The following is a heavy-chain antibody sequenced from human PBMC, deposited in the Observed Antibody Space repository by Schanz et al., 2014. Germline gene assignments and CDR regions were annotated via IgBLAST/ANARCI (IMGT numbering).Heavy chain of an antibody. CDR1: GFTFSAYA. V-gene: IGHV3-23*04. CDR3: ATGPHIVVAFDY. CDR2: ISASGDTA. J-gene: IGHJ4*02. D-gene: IGHD2-21*01. Sequence: VQLVESGGGLVQPGGSLRLSCAASGFTFSAYAMTWVRQIPGKGLEWVSAISASGDTAYYADSVKGRFTISRDNFKGALYLQMSSLRAEDTAVYYCATGPHIVVAFDYWGQGTLVTVSS.